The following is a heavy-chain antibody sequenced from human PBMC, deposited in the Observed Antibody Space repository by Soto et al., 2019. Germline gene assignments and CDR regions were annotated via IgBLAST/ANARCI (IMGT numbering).Heavy chain of an antibody. CDR2: VYYSGST. J-gene: IGHJ4*02. CDR1: GGSVSSSSYY. V-gene: IGHV4-39*01. Sequence: QLQLQESGPGLVKPSETLSLTCTVSGGSVSSSSYYWGWVRQPPGKGLEWIGSVYYSGSTYYNPSLESRXXXXXXXXXXXXXXXXXXXXXXXXXXXXXXXXXXXXXXXYYFDYWGQGALVTVSS. CDR3: XXXXXXXXXXYYFDY.